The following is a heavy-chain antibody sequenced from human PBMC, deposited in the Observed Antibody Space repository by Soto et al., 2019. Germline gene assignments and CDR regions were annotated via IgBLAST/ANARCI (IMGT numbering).Heavy chain of an antibody. CDR1: GGSISSYY. CDR2: IYYSGST. V-gene: IGHV4-59*01. D-gene: IGHD4-17*01. Sequence: ETLSLTCTVSGGSISSYYWSWIRQPPGKGLEWIGYIYYSGSTNYNPSLKSRVTISVDTSKNQFSLKLSSVTAADTAVYYCARGPSYYGGNYLNFDYWGQGTLVTVSS. J-gene: IGHJ4*02. CDR3: ARGPSYYGGNYLNFDY.